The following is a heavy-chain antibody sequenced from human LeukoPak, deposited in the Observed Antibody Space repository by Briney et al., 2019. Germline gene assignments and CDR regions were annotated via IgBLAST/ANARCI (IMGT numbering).Heavy chain of an antibody. CDR3: ARFHGSGSYKVS. CDR1: GFTFSSYE. V-gene: IGHV3-48*03. D-gene: IGHD3-10*01. Sequence: GGSLRLSCAASGFTFSSYEMNWVRQAPGKGLEWVSYISSSGSTIYYADSVKGRFTISRDNAKNSLYLQMNSLRAEDTAVCYCARFHGSGSYKVSWGQGTLVTVSS. CDR2: ISSSGSTI. J-gene: IGHJ4*02.